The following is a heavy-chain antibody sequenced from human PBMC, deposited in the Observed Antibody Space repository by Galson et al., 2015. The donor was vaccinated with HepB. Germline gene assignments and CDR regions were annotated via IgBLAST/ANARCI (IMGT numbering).Heavy chain of an antibody. J-gene: IGHJ5*02. V-gene: IGHV1-2*06. Sequence: SVKVSCKASGYIFTAYFMQWVRQAPGQGLEWMGRINPHSGDTKYAQKFQGRVTMTRDTAISTVYMELRSLRSDDTAVYYCARVVVEATSRLNNWFDPWGQGTLVTVSS. CDR3: ARVVVEATSRLNNWFDP. D-gene: IGHD2-15*01. CDR1: GYIFTAYF. CDR2: INPHSGDT.